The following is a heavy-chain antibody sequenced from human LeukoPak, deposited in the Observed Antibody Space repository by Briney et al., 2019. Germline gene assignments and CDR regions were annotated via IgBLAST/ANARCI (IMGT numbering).Heavy chain of an antibody. CDR2: INQDGSEK. CDR3: TYHYDSSGSHSTRNFDY. V-gene: IGHV3-7*05. D-gene: IGHD3-22*01. CDR1: GFTFSDYW. J-gene: IGHJ4*02. Sequence: GGSLRLSCAASGFTFSDYWMSWVRQAPGKGLEWVANINQDGSEKYYVDSVKGRFTISRDNAKNSLYLQMNSLRAEDTAVYYCTYHYDSSGSHSTRNFDYWGQGTLVTVSS.